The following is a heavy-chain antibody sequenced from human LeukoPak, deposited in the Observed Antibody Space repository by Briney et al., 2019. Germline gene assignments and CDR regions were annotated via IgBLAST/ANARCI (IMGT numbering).Heavy chain of an antibody. V-gene: IGHV1-8*01. CDR1: GYTFTSYD. CDR2: MNPNSGNT. CDR3: ARAGGYCGRISCPYYFDY. Sequence: ASVKVSCKASGYTFTSYDINWVRQATGQGLEWMGWMNPNSGNTGYAQKFQGRVTMTRNTSISTAYMELSSLGSEDTAVYYCARAGGYCGRISCPYYFDYWGQGSLVAVPS. D-gene: IGHD2-15*01. J-gene: IGHJ4*02.